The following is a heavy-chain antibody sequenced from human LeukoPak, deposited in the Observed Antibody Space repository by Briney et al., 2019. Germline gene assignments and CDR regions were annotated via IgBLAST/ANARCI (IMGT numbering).Heavy chain of an antibody. CDR2: TSSSSSTI. V-gene: IGHV3-48*01. Sequence: GGSLRLSCAASGFTFSSYSMTWVRQAPGKGPEWVSYTSSSSSTIYYADSVKGRFTISRDNAKNSLYLQKNSLKAEDTAVYYCARDWGYCNSTSCYTRSWGQGTLVTVSS. CDR3: ARDWGYCNSTSCYTRS. D-gene: IGHD2-2*02. CDR1: GFTFSSYS. J-gene: IGHJ5*02.